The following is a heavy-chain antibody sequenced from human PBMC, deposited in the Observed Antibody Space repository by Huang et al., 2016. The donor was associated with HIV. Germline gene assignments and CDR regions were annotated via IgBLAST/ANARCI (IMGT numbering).Heavy chain of an antibody. D-gene: IGHD4-17*01. V-gene: IGHV1-2*02. CDR1: GYTFTDYY. Sequence: QVQLVQSGAGVRKPGASVKVSCKASGYTFTDYYIHWVRQAPGQGLEWMGWINPNSGGTNYVQKFQVRVTMTRDTSITTAYMELTSLTSDDTAVYYCARGGAYGGDWFDPWGRGTLVTVSS. CDR2: INPNSGGT. CDR3: ARGGAYGGDWFDP. J-gene: IGHJ5*02.